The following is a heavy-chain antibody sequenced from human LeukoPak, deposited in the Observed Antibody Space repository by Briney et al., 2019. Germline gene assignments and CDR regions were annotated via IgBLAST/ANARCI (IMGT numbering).Heavy chain of an antibody. CDR1: GFTFSSYW. CDR2: IKQDGSEK. V-gene: IGHV3-7*01. D-gene: IGHD6-19*01. J-gene: IGHJ4*02. Sequence: QSGGSLRLSCAASGFTFSSYWMSWVRQAPGKGLEWVANIKQDGSEKYYVDSVKGRFTISRDNAKNSLYLQMNSLRAEDTAVYYCARAPDSSGWHAWGYWGQGTLVTVSS. CDR3: ARAPDSSGWHAWGY.